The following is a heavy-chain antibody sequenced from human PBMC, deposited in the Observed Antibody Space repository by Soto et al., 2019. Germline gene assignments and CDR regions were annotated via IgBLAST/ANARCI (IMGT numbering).Heavy chain of an antibody. CDR1: GYTFTSYD. Sequence: ASVKVSCKASGYTFTSYDINWVRQATGQGLEWMGWMNPNSGNTGYAQKFQGRVTMTRNTSISTAYMELSSLRSEDTAVYYCEVFWLHNLPLAFDIWGQGTMVTVSS. D-gene: IGHD3-9*01. J-gene: IGHJ3*02. CDR2: MNPNSGNT. V-gene: IGHV1-8*01. CDR3: EVFWLHNLPLAFDI.